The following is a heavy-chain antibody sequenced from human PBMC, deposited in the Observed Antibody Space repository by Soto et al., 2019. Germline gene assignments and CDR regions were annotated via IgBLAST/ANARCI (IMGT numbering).Heavy chain of an antibody. Sequence: QVQLVQSGAEVKKPGSSVKVSCKASGGTFSSYAISWVRQAPGQGLEWMGGIIPIFGTANYAQKFQGRVTITADESTSTAYMELSSPRSEDTAVYYCARGPLNCISTSCWNWFDPWGQGTLVTVSS. D-gene: IGHD2-2*01. V-gene: IGHV1-69*12. CDR3: ARGPLNCISTSCWNWFDP. CDR2: IIPIFGTA. CDR1: GGTFSSYA. J-gene: IGHJ5*02.